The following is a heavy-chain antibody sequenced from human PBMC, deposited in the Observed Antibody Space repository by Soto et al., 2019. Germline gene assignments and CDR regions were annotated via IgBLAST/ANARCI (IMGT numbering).Heavy chain of an antibody. CDR2: ISYDGSNK. D-gene: IGHD3-3*01. CDR1: GFTFSSYA. Sequence: QVQLVESGGGVVQPGRSLRLSCAASGFTFSSYAMHWVRQAPGKGLEWVAVISYDGSNKYYADSVKGRFTISRDNSKNTLDLQMNSLRAEDTAVYYWARDHYDFWSGYWNWFDPWGQGTMVTVSS. V-gene: IGHV3-30-3*01. CDR3: ARDHYDFWSGYWNWFDP. J-gene: IGHJ5*02.